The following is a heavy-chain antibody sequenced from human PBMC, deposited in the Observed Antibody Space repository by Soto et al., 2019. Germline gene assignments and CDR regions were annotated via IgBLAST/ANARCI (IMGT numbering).Heavy chain of an antibody. CDR3: AREIIPLTTDWYFDL. CDR1: GGSISGGVYY. Sequence: QVQLQESGPGLVKPSQTLSLTCTVSGGSISGGVYYWSWIRQPPGKGLEWIGYIFDSGSTYYNTSIKSRVTISVETSKNQSSLRLSSVTAADTAVYYCAREIIPLTTDWYFDLWGRGTLVTVSS. J-gene: IGHJ2*01. D-gene: IGHD4-17*01. V-gene: IGHV4-30-4*01. CDR2: IFDSGST.